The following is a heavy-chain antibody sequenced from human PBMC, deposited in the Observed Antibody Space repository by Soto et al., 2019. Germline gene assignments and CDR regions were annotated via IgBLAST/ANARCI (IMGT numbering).Heavy chain of an antibody. V-gene: IGHV4-39*01. Sequence: SETLFLTCTVSGGSISSSSYYWDWIRQPPGKGLEWIGSIYYSGSTYYNPSLKSRVTISVDTSKNQFSLKLSSVTAADTAVYYCARSQESITIFGVIYYYYGMDVWGQGTTVTVSS. CDR2: IYYSGST. J-gene: IGHJ6*02. D-gene: IGHD3-3*01. CDR3: ARSQESITIFGVIYYYYGMDV. CDR1: GGSISSSSYY.